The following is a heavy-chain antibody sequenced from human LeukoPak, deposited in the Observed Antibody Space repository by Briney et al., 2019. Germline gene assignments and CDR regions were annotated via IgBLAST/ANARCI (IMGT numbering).Heavy chain of an antibody. V-gene: IGHV4-59*01. CDR2: FHNSGIS. Sequence: SETLSLTCTVSDDSISDYYRGWIRQPPGKGLEWIGYFHNSGISTYNPSLKSRVTISADTSKNQFSLKLNSLTTADTAVYYCARGSISADRDWFDPWGQGTLVTVSS. J-gene: IGHJ5*02. D-gene: IGHD3-3*02. CDR1: DDSISDYY. CDR3: ARGSISADRDWFDP.